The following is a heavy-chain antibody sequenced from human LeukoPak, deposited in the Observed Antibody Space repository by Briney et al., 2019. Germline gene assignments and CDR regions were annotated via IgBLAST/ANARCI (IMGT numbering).Heavy chain of an antibody. D-gene: IGHD3-3*01. J-gene: IGHJ5*02. V-gene: IGHV3-30*02. CDR1: GFTFSSYG. Sequence: PGGSLRLSCAASGFTFSSYGMHWVRQAPGKGLEWVAFIRYDGSNKYYADSVKGRFTISRDNSKNSLYLQMNSLRAEDTAVYYCAREGQHYDFWSGYYRGNWFDPWGQGTLVTVSS. CDR3: AREGQHYDFWSGYYRGNWFDP. CDR2: IRYDGSNK.